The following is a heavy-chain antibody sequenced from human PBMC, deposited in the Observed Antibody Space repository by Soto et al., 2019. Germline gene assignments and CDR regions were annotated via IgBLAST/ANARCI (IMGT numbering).Heavy chain of an antibody. CDR3: ARGAMVRGVDN. CDR2: INAGNGNT. D-gene: IGHD3-10*01. J-gene: IGHJ4*02. V-gene: IGHV1-3*01. Sequence: QAPGQRLEWMGCINAGNGNTKYSQKFRGRVTFTSDTSATTSYMDLSSLRSEDTAVFYCARGAMVRGVDNWGQGTLVTVSS.